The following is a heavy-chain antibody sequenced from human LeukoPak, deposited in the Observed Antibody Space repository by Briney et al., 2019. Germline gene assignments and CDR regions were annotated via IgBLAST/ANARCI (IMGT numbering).Heavy chain of an antibody. CDR3: AREDYGDGVGH. Sequence: GGSLRLSCAASGFTFSSYSMNWVCQAPGKGLEWVSSISSSSSYIYYADSVKGRFTISRDNAKNSLYLQMNSLRAEDTAVYYCAREDYGDGVGHWGQGTLVTVSS. J-gene: IGHJ4*02. CDR2: ISSSSSYI. D-gene: IGHD4-17*01. CDR1: GFTFSSYS. V-gene: IGHV3-21*01.